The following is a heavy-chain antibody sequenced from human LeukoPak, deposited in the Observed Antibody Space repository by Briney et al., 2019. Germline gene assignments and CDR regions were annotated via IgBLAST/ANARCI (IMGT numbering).Heavy chain of an antibody. J-gene: IGHJ4*02. Sequence: GGSLRLSCAASGFTFSSYAMSWVRQAPGKGLEWVSAISGSGGSTYYADSVKGRFTISRDNSKNTLYLQMNSLRAEDTAVYYCAKDGPTGYYYDSSGYYYVSPRQQTYYFDYWGQGTLVTVSS. D-gene: IGHD3-22*01. CDR1: GFTFSSYA. V-gene: IGHV3-23*01. CDR2: ISGSGGST. CDR3: AKDGPTGYYYDSSGYYYVSPRQQTYYFDY.